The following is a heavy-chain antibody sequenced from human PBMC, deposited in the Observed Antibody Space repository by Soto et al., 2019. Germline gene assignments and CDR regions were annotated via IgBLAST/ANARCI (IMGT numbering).Heavy chain of an antibody. V-gene: IGHV3-43*01. D-gene: IGHD3-10*01. Sequence: GGSLRLSCAASGFTFDDYTMHWVRQAPGKGLEWVSLISWDGGSTYYADSVKGRFTISRDNSKNSLYLQMNSLRTEDTALYYCARGDGSGSHEYYYYGMDVWGQGTTVTVSS. CDR3: ARGDGSGSHEYYYYGMDV. CDR1: GFTFDDYT. J-gene: IGHJ6*02. CDR2: ISWDGGST.